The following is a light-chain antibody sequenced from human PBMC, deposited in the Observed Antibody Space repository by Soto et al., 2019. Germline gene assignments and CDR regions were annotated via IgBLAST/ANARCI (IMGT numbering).Light chain of an antibody. J-gene: IGKJ4*01. Sequence: DIPMTQSPSSVSASVGDRAAITCRASQGISNYLAWYQQKPGHAPALLIYAASTLKRGVPSRFSGSGSGTDFTLIISSRQPEDCATYYCQQADIFPFTFGGGTKVEI. CDR3: QQADIFPFT. CDR2: AAS. CDR1: QGISNY. V-gene: IGKV1-12*02.